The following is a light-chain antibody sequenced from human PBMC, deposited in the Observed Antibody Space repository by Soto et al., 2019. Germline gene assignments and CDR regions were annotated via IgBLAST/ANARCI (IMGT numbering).Light chain of an antibody. CDR2: AAS. CDR1: QGISNF. V-gene: IGKV1-39*01. CDR3: QQSYKSPPT. J-gene: IGKJ4*02. Sequence: DIQMTPSPSSLSASVGERVTLSCRASQGISNFLAWYKQKPGKAPKLLIYAASTLQSGVPSRFSGSGSGTDFTLTISSLQPEDFAIYYCQQSYKSPPTFGGGTKVDIK.